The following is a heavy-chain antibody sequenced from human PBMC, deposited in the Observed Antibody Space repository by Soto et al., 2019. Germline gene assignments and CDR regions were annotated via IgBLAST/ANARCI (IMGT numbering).Heavy chain of an antibody. CDR2: IYSSGNT. CDR1: GGSISNYY. V-gene: IGHV4-59*08. CDR3: ARRHVVVVSATRGDAFDI. J-gene: IGHJ3*02. Sequence: SETLSLTCAVSGGSISNYYWTWIRQSPGKGLEWIGFIYSSGNTKYNPSLKSRATISLDTSKSHFSLRLTSVTAADTAVFYCARRHVVVVSATRGDAFDIWGQGTMVTVSS. D-gene: IGHD2-15*01.